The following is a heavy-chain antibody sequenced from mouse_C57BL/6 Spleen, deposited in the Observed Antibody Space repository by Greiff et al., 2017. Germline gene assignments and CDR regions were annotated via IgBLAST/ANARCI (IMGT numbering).Heavy chain of an antibody. D-gene: IGHD2-5*01. CDR3: ARRRRYSNGDWMDY. CDR2: IDPSVSYT. Sequence: QVQLQQPGAELVMPGASVKLSCKASGYTFTSYWMHWVKQRPGQGLEWIGEIDPSVSYTNYNQKFKGKSTLTVDKSSSTAYMQRSSLTSEDSAVYYCARRRRYSNGDWMDYWGQGTSVTVSS. V-gene: IGHV1-69*01. J-gene: IGHJ4*01. CDR1: GYTFTSYW.